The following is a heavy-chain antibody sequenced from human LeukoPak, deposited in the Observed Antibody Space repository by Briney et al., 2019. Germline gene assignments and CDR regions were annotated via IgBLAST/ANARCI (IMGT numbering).Heavy chain of an antibody. Sequence: GASVKVSCKASGYTFTSYGISWVRQAPGQGLEWMGWMNPNSGNTGYAQKFQGRVTMTRNTSISTAYMELSSLRSEDTAVYYCARGRRSDSSYAFDIWGQGTMVTVSS. D-gene: IGHD3-22*01. J-gene: IGHJ3*02. CDR1: GYTFTSYG. CDR3: ARGRRSDSSYAFDI. V-gene: IGHV1-8*02. CDR2: MNPNSGNT.